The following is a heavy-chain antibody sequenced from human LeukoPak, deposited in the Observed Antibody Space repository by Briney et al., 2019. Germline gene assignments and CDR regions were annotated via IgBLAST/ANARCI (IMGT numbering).Heavy chain of an antibody. J-gene: IGHJ4*02. CDR1: GFTFSTYV. CDR2: IMSIGSGT. Sequence: GGSLGPSCAASGFTFSTYVMSWVRQAPGQGLEWVSTIMSIGSGTYSADSVRGRFTLSRDTSKNTLFLQMNSLRVEDTAVYYCAKDHRSTGSPRGSDYWGQG. D-gene: IGHD1-26*01. V-gene: IGHV3-23*01. CDR3: AKDHRSTGSPRGSDY.